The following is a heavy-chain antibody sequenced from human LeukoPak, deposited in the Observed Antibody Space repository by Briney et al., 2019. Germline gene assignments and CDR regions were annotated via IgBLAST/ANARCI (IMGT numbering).Heavy chain of an antibody. Sequence: SESLSLTCAASGGSISRYYWSWIRQPAGKGLEWIGRIETSGNTNYKPSLKSRVTMSVDTSKNQFSLKSSSVTAADTAVYYCARVSSSWYQDWYFDLWGRGTLVTVSS. CDR1: GGSISRYY. D-gene: IGHD6-13*01. V-gene: IGHV4-4*07. J-gene: IGHJ2*01. CDR3: ARVSSSWYQDWYFDL. CDR2: IETSGNT.